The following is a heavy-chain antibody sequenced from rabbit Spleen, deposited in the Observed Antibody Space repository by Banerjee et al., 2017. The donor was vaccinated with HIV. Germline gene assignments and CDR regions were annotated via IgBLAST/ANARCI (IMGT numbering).Heavy chain of an antibody. D-gene: IGHD8-1*01. CDR2: IGAGSGTI. V-gene: IGHV1S45*01. CDR3: ARDTGSSFSSYGMDL. Sequence: QEQLKESGGGLVQPGGSLKLSCKASGFTLSSYYMNWVRQAPGKGLEWIGCIGAGSGTIYYASWARGRFTISKTSSTTVTLQMTSLTVADTATYFCARDTGSSFSSYGMDLWGQGTLVTVS. CDR1: GFTLSSYYM. J-gene: IGHJ6*01.